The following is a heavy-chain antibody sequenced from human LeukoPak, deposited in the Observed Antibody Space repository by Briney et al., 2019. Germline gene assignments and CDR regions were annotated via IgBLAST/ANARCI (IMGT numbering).Heavy chain of an antibody. CDR3: ARFFEAAAGFSYYFDY. Sequence: ASVKVSCKASGYTFTGYYMHWVRQAPGQGLEWMGWINPNSGGTNYAQKFQGRVTMTRDTSISTAYMELSRLRPDDTAVYYCARFFEAAAGFSYYFDYWGQGTLVTVSS. CDR2: INPNSGGT. V-gene: IGHV1-2*02. J-gene: IGHJ4*02. CDR1: GYTFTGYY. D-gene: IGHD6-13*01.